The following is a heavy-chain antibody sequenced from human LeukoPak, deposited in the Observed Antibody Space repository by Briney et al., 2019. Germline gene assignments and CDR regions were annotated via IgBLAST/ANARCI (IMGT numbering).Heavy chain of an antibody. D-gene: IGHD5-24*01. CDR3: AGRRDGYNYVDY. V-gene: IGHV1-69*05. CDR1: GGTFSSYA. J-gene: IGHJ4*02. Sequence: ASVKVPCKASGGTFSSYAISWVRQAPGQGLEWMGGIIPIFGTANYAQKFQGRVTITTDESTSTAYMELSSLRSEDTAVYYCAGRRDGYNYVDYWGQGTLVTVSS. CDR2: IIPIFGTA.